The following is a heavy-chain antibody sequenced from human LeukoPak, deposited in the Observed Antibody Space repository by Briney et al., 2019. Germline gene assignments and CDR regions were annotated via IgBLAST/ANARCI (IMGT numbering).Heavy chain of an antibody. CDR2: INPNSGGT. CDR1: GYTFTGYY. J-gene: IGHJ4*02. CDR3: ARDPYYDFWSGYYN. Sequence: ASVTVSCKASGYTFTGYYMHWVRQAPGQGLEWMGRINPNSGGTNYAQKFQGRVTMTRDTSISTAYMELSRLRSDDTAVYYCARDPYYDFWSGYYNWGQGTLVTVSS. D-gene: IGHD3-3*01. V-gene: IGHV1-2*06.